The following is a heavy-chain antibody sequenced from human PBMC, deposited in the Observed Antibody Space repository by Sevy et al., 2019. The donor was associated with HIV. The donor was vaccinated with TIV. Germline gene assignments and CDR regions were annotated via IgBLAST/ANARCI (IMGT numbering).Heavy chain of an antibody. CDR1: GGSVNSGDYY. Sequence: SETLSLTCTVSGGSVNSGDYYWSWIRQPPGKGLEWLGYIYYSGSSNYNPSLKSRVTISLDTSKNQFSLKMISVTTADTAVYYCARDDPVMNAFDIWGQGTMVTVSS. V-gene: IGHV4-61*08. CDR2: IYYSGSS. J-gene: IGHJ3*02. CDR3: ARDDPVMNAFDI. D-gene: IGHD3-16*01.